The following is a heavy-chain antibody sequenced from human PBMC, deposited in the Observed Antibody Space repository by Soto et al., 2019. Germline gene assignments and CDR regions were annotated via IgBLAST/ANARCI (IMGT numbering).Heavy chain of an antibody. D-gene: IGHD3-10*01. CDR2: IIPIFGTA. CDR3: ARELSYYYGSDHGMDV. CDR1: GGTFSSYA. V-gene: IGHV1-69*12. J-gene: IGHJ6*02. Sequence: QVQLVQSGAEVKKPGSSVKVSCKASGGTFSSYAISWVRQAPGQGLEWMGGIIPIFGTANYAQKFQGRVTIAADESTSTAYMGLSSLRSEDTAVYYCARELSYYYGSDHGMDVWGQGTTVTVSS.